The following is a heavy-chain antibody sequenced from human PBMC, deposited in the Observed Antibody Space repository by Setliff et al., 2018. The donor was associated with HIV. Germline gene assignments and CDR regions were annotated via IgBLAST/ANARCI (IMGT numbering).Heavy chain of an antibody. CDR1: GGSISSRSHY. Sequence: PSETLSLTCAVSGGSISSRSHYWGWIRQPPGKGLEWIGRIYTSGSTNYNPSLKSRVTMSVDTSKNQFSLKLSSVTAADTAVYYCARVYGSGSPFDYWGQGTVVTVSS. CDR2: IYTSGST. V-gene: IGHV4-39*07. D-gene: IGHD3-10*01. J-gene: IGHJ4*03. CDR3: ARVYGSGSPFDY.